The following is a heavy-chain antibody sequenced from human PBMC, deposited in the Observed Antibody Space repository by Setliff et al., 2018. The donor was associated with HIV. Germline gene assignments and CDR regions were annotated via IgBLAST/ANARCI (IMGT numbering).Heavy chain of an antibody. V-gene: IGHV4-34*01. D-gene: IGHD3-22*01. CDR3: VRGAFSGYGWSYFGMDV. Sequence: PSETLSLTCTVSDSGTYYWSWIRQPAGKGLEWVGEINHSGRTKYSPSLKGRVTTSVDTSKNQFSLRLSSVTAADTAVYYCVRGAFSGYGWSYFGMDVWGQGTTVTVSS. J-gene: IGHJ6*02. CDR1: DSGTYY. CDR2: INHSGRT.